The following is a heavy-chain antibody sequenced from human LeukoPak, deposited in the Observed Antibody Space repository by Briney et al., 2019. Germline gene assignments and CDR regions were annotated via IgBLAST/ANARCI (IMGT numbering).Heavy chain of an antibody. Sequence: ASVKVSCKVSGYTLTELSMHWVRQAPGKGLEWMGGFDPEDGETIYAQKFQGRVTMTEDTSTDTAYMELSSLRSEDTAVYYCATDTVHCSSTSCYKGVVAFDIWGQGTMVTVSS. V-gene: IGHV1-24*01. J-gene: IGHJ3*02. CDR1: GYTLTELS. CDR2: FDPEDGET. D-gene: IGHD2-2*02. CDR3: ATDTVHCSSTSCYKGVVAFDI.